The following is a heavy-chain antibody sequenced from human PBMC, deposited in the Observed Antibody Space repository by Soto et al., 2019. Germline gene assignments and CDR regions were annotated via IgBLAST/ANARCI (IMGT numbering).Heavy chain of an antibody. V-gene: IGHV3-23*01. CDR1: GFAFSNFP. CDR2: IGGAGNDI. D-gene: IGHD1-26*01. J-gene: IGHJ6*02. CDR3: AKRFSDAWEAGMDV. Sequence: EMQVLESGGGLVQPGGSLRLSCAASGFAFSNFPMNWVRQAPGKGLQWVATIGGAGNDIHYADSVEGRFTVSRDNSKNTLHLQMDGLRDEDTAIYYCAKRFSDAWEAGMDVWGQGTTVTVSS.